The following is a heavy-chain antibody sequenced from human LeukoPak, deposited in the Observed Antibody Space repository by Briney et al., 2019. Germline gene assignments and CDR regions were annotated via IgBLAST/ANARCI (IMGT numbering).Heavy chain of an antibody. D-gene: IGHD1-26*01. Sequence: SETLSLTCTVSGGSISSYYWSWIRQPPGKGLEWIGYIYYSGSTNYNPSLKSRVTISVDTSKNQFSLKLSSVTAADTAVYYCARTSGSYYGPFDYWGQGTLVTVSS. J-gene: IGHJ4*02. CDR1: GGSISSYY. V-gene: IGHV4-59*01. CDR3: ARTSGSYYGPFDY. CDR2: IYYSGST.